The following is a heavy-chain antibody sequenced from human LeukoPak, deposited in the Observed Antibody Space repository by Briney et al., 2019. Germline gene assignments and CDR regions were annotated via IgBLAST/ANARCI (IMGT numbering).Heavy chain of an antibody. J-gene: IGHJ4*02. D-gene: IGHD2-2*01. CDR2: IYPKSGGT. Sequence: ASVRVSCKASGYTFTGYFMHWVRQAPGQGLEWIGGIYPKSGGTNFAQKFQGRVTMTRDTSINTAYMELSRLRSDDTAIYYCATHNGAPDNTVIVPSAMTYWGQGTQVTVSS. V-gene: IGHV1-2*02. CDR3: ATHNGAPDNTVIVPSAMTY. CDR1: GYTFTGYF.